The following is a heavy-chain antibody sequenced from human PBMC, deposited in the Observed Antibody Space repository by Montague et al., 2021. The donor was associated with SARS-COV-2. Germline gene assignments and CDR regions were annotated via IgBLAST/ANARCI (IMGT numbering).Heavy chain of an antibody. J-gene: IGHJ4*02. CDR1: GSSISSTNYY. V-gene: IGHV4-39*01. Sequence: SETLSLTCTVSGSSISSTNYYWGLIRQPPGKGLEWIGSINYRGTTHYNPSLKSRVTMSVDTSKSLFSLKLRSVTAADTAIYYCARGYCSSTTCYRSLHYWGQGTLVAVSS. D-gene: IGHD2-2*01. CDR2: INYRGTT. CDR3: ARGYCSSTTCYRSLHY.